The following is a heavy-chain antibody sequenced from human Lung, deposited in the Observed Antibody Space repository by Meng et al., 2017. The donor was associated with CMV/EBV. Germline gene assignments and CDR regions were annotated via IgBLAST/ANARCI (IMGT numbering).Heavy chain of an antibody. V-gene: IGHV1-8*03. D-gene: IGHD4-23*01. Sequence: XXSCXXSGYAFISYDINWVRQATGQGLEWMGWMNPNSGKTGYAQKFQGRVTITRDISINTAYMEVSSLRSEDTAVYFCARAGGNSNYYYGMDVWGQGATVTVSS. CDR3: ARAGGNSNYYYGMDV. J-gene: IGHJ6*02. CDR1: GYAFISYD. CDR2: MNPNSGKT.